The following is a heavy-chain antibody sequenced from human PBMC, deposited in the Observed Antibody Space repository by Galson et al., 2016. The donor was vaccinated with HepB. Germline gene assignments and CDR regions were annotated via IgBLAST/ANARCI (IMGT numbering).Heavy chain of an antibody. Sequence: SLRLSCAASGFTFSIYWMTWVRQAPGKGLEWVANIKPDGHDEYYVDSVKGRFIIYRDNAKNSLFLQMNSLRAEDTAVYYCARAWLTGVDAYDVWGQGTMVTVSS. J-gene: IGHJ3*01. CDR3: ARAWLTGVDAYDV. D-gene: IGHD7-27*01. CDR2: IKPDGHDE. CDR1: GFTFSIYW. V-gene: IGHV3-7*03.